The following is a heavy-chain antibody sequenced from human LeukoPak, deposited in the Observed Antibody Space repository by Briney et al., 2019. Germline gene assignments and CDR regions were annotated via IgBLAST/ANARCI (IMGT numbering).Heavy chain of an antibody. D-gene: IGHD6-13*01. CDR2: ISGSGGST. CDR1: GFTFSSYA. J-gene: IGHJ4*02. CDR3: AKERPLAIAAAGTTHFDY. V-gene: IGHV3-23*01. Sequence: PGGSLRLSCAASGFTFSSYAMSWVRQAPGKGLEWVSAISGSGGSTYYADSVKGRFTISRDNPKNTLYLQMNSLRAEDTAVYYCAKERPLAIAAAGTTHFDYWGQGTLVPVSS.